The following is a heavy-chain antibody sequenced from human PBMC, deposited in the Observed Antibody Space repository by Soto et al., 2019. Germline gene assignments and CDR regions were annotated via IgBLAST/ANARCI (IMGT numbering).Heavy chain of an antibody. V-gene: IGHV1-46*03. CDR1: GYTFTSYY. D-gene: IGHD3-9*01. J-gene: IGHJ4*02. CDR3: ARGYDILTGYYFSRGIRFDY. Sequence: QVQLVQSGAEVKKPGASVKVSCKASGYTFTSYYMHWVRQAPGQGLEWMGIINPSGGSTSYAQKFQGRVTMTRDTSTSTVYMELSSLRSEDTAVYYCARGYDILTGYYFSRGIRFDYWGQGTLVTVSS. CDR2: INPSGGST.